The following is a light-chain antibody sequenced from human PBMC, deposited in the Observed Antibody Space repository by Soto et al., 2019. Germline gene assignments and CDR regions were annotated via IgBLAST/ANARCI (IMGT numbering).Light chain of an antibody. CDR2: GAS. CDR3: QQYGSSLLT. Sequence: EIVLTQSPGTLSLSPGERATLSCRASQSVSSSYLAWYQQKPGQAPRLLIYGASSRATGIPDRFSGSGSGTDFTLTISRLDPEDFAVYYCQQYGSSLLTFGGGTKLELK. V-gene: IGKV3-20*01. CDR1: QSVSSSY. J-gene: IGKJ4*01.